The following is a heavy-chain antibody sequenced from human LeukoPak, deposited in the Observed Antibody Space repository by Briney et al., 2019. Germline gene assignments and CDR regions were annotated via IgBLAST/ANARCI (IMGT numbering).Heavy chain of an antibody. Sequence: SETLSLTCTVSGGSISSYYWSWLRQPPGKGLEWIGYIYYSGSTNYNPSLKSRVTISVDTSKNQFSLKLSSVTAADTAVYYCARGGGVRLANDYGGQGTLVTVSS. CDR3: ARGGGVRLANDY. CDR2: IYYSGST. CDR1: GGSISSYY. D-gene: IGHD3-3*02. J-gene: IGHJ4*02. V-gene: IGHV4-59*08.